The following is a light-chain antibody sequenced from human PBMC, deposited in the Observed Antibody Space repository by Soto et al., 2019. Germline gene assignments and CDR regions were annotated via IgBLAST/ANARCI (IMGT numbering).Light chain of an antibody. CDR3: QQYDNLPLT. CDR2: AAS. J-gene: IGKJ4*01. V-gene: IGKV1-33*01. CDR1: QGIRTW. Sequence: DIQMTHTPSSVSASVGDRVAITCRASQGIRTWLAWYQQKPGKAPKVLIYAASSLETGVPSRFSGSGSGTDFTFTISSLQPEDIATYYCQQYDNLPLTFGGGTKVDIK.